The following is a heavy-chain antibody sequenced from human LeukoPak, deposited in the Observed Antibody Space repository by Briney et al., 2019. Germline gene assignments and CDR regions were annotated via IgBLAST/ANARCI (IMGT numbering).Heavy chain of an antibody. CDR1: GGSISSYY. Sequence: PSETLSLTCTVSGGSISSYYWSWIRQPAGKGLEWIGRIYTSGSTNYNPSLKSRVTMSVDTSKNQFSLKLSSVTAADTAVYYCAREDATWEGLIGAAHPARWFDPWGQGTLVTVSS. D-gene: IGHD6-6*01. V-gene: IGHV4-4*07. J-gene: IGHJ5*02. CDR2: IYTSGST. CDR3: AREDATWEGLIGAAHPARWFDP.